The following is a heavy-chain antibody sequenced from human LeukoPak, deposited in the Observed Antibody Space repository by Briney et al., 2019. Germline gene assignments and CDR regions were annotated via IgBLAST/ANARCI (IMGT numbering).Heavy chain of an antibody. CDR2: ISAYNGNT. Sequence: ASVKVSCKASGYTFTTYGISWVRQAPGQGLEWMGWISAYNGNTNYAQKLQGRVTMTTDTSTSTAFMELRSLRSDDTAVYYCARAARWSIAVAGEGYWGQGTLVTVSS. V-gene: IGHV1-18*01. D-gene: IGHD6-19*01. CDR3: ARAARWSIAVAGEGY. J-gene: IGHJ4*02. CDR1: GYTFTTYG.